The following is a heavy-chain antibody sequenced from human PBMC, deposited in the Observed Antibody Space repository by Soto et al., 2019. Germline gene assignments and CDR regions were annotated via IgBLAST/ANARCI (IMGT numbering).Heavy chain of an antibody. Sequence: QVHLQQWGAGLLKPSETLSLTCAVYGGTFSGYYWSWIRQSPGKGLEWIGEINHSGSTNYNPSLKSRVTISVDASKKQFSLKLSSVTAADTAVYYCAGTAGILLWFGEFRYYLDYWGQGTLVTV. V-gene: IGHV4-34*08. J-gene: IGHJ4*02. CDR1: GGTFSGYY. CDR3: AGTAGILLWFGEFRYYLDY. CDR2: INHSGST. D-gene: IGHD3-10*01.